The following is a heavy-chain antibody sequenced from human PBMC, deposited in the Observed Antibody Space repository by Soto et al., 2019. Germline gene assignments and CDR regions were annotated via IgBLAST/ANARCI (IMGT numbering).Heavy chain of an antibody. CDR3: ARGIWAAAGTNAFDI. J-gene: IGHJ3*02. D-gene: IGHD6-13*01. CDR2: INAGNGNT. CDR1: GVAFTCYA. V-gene: IGHV1-3*01. Sequence: ASVKVSWKASGVAFTCYARHWARQSPGQRLEWMGWINAGNGNTKYSQKFQGRVTITRDTSASTAYMELSSLRSEDTAVYYCARGIWAAAGTNAFDIWGQGTMVPVSS.